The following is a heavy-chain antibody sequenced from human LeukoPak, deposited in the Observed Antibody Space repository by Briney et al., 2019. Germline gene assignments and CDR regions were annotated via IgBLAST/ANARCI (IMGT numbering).Heavy chain of an antibody. D-gene: IGHD2-2*01. J-gene: IGHJ5*02. CDR2: ISAYNGNT. Sequence: ASVKVSCKASGYTFTGYGISWVRQAPGQGLEWMGWISAYNGNTNYAQKLQGRVTMTTDTSTSTAYMELRSLRSDDTAVYYCARDISGYCSSTSCYFDWFDPWGQGTLVTVSS. V-gene: IGHV1-18*01. CDR1: GYTFTGYG. CDR3: ARDISGYCSSTSCYFDWFDP.